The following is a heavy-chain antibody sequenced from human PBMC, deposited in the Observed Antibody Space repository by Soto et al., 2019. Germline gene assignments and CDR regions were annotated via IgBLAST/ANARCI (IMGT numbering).Heavy chain of an antibody. CDR2: ISGSGGST. D-gene: IGHD6-13*01. CDR3: AAKGGYSSSHFYYYYYGMDV. J-gene: IGHJ6*02. Sequence: PGGSLRLSCAASGFTFSSYAMSWVRQAAGKGLEWVSAISGSGGSTYYADSVKGRFPISRDNPKNTLYLQMNSLRAKDTAVYYCAAKGGYSSSHFYYYYYGMDVWGQGTTVTVSS. CDR1: GFTFSSYA. V-gene: IGHV3-23*01.